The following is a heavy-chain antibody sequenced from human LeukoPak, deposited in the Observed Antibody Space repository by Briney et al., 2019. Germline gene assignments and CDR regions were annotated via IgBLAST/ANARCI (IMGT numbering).Heavy chain of an antibody. Sequence: GGSLRLSCAASGFTFSSYAMSWVRQAPGKGLEWVSGISGSGGSTYYADSVKGRFTISRDNSKNTLYLQMNSLRAEDTAVYYCAEGRDGYNADFDYWGQGTLVTVSS. CDR3: AEGRDGYNADFDY. D-gene: IGHD5-24*01. V-gene: IGHV3-23*01. J-gene: IGHJ4*02. CDR1: GFTFSSYA. CDR2: ISGSGGST.